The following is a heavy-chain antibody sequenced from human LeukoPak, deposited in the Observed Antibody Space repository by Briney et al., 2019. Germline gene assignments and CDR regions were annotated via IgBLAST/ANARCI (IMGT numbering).Heavy chain of an antibody. D-gene: IGHD3-10*01. Sequence: GGSLRLSCAASGFTFSSYAMSWVRQAPGKGLEWVSAISGSGGSTYYADSVKGRFTISRDSSKNTLYLQMNSLRAEDTAVYYCATLLDYYGSGSYYLDYWGQGTLVTVSS. CDR1: GFTFSSYA. CDR3: ATLLDYYGSGSYYLDY. V-gene: IGHV3-23*01. CDR2: ISGSGGST. J-gene: IGHJ4*02.